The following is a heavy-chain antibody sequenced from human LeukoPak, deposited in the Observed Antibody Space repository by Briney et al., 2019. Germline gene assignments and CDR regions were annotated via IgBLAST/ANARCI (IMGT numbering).Heavy chain of an antibody. CDR3: ARVYEMVFDY. D-gene: IGHD5-24*01. Sequence: SETLSLACTVSGGSISSGGYYWSWIRQHPGKGLEWIGYIYYSGSTYYNPSLKSRVTISVDTSKNQFSLKLSSVTAADTAVYYCARVYEMVFDYWGQGTLVTVSS. J-gene: IGHJ4*02. CDR1: GGSISSGGYY. V-gene: IGHV4-31*03. CDR2: IYYSGST.